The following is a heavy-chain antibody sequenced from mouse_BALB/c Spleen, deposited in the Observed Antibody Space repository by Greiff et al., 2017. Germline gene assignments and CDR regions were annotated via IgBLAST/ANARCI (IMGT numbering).Heavy chain of an antibody. CDR1: GFPFSDYY. CDR3: ARAFITTATFAY. Sequence: EVQLVESGGGLVKPGGSLKLSCAASGFPFSDYYMYWVRQTPEKRLEWVATISDGGSYTYYPDSVKGRFTISRDNAKNNLYLQMSSLKSEDTAMYYGARAFITTATFAYWGQGTLVTVSA. D-gene: IGHD1-2*01. V-gene: IGHV5-4*02. J-gene: IGHJ3*01. CDR2: ISDGGSYT.